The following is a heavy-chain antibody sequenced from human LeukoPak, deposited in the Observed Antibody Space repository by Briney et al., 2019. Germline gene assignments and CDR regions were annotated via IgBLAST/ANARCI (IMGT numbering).Heavy chain of an antibody. D-gene: IGHD3-9*01. V-gene: IGHV4-39*07. CDR2: VYYSGST. J-gene: IGHJ4*02. Sequence: NPSEALSLTPTVSGDAINSSRHYWGWIRQPPGKGLEWIGSVYYSGSTYYNPSLKSQVTISIDRSRNQFSLNLTSVTPADTAFYYCARVRAYYDILPGYSGDYIDSWGQGTLVTVSS. CDR1: GDAINSSRHY. CDR3: ARVRAYYDILPGYSGDYIDS.